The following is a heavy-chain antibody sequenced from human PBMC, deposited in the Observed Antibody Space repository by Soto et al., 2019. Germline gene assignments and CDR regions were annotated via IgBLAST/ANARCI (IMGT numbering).Heavy chain of an antibody. Sequence: GGSLRLSCAASGFTFSSYGMHWVRQAPGKGLEWVAVISYDGSNKYYADSVKGRFTISRDNAKNSLYLQMNSLRAEDTAVYYCARDYTINAFDIWGQGTMVTVSS. CDR2: ISYDGSNK. J-gene: IGHJ3*02. CDR3: ARDYTINAFDI. V-gene: IGHV3-30*03. CDR1: GFTFSSYG. D-gene: IGHD3-16*01.